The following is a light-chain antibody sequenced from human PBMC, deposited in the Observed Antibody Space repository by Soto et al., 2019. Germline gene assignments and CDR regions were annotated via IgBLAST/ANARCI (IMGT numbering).Light chain of an antibody. CDR2: DVS. J-gene: IGLJ1*01. Sequence: QSALTQPASVSGSPGQSITISCTGTGSDVGANNFVSWYQQPPGKVPKLMIFDVSHRPSGVSYRFSGSKSGNTASLTISGLQAEDEADYFCSSYTSSSTYVFATGTKVTVL. V-gene: IGLV2-14*03. CDR1: GSDVGANNF. CDR3: SSYTSSSTYV.